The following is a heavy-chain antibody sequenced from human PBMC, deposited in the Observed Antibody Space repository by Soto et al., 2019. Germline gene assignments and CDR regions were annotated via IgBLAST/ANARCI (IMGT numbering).Heavy chain of an antibody. Sequence: ASEKVSCKASGYTFTSYYMHWVRQAPGQGLEWMGIINPSGGSTSYAQKFQGRVTMTRDTSTSTVYMELSSLRSEDTAVYYCARDLPVGILPLANRGYYYYGMDVWGQGTTVTVSS. CDR3: ARDLPVGILPLANRGYYYYGMDV. CDR2: INPSGGST. J-gene: IGHJ6*02. CDR1: GYTFTSYY. V-gene: IGHV1-46*01. D-gene: IGHD3-9*01.